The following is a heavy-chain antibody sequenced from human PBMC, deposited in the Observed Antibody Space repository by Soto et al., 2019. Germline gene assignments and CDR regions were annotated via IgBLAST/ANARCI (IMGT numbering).Heavy chain of an antibody. J-gene: IGHJ6*02. D-gene: IGHD2-8*02. Sequence: QVPLLQSGGEVKKPGASVKVSCNSSDHTFTYYGINWVRRAPGQGLEWMGWISGYNGNTKYAQKFQDRVTMSADTSTRTADMDMRSLTADDTAVYFCAATGGHYFVLDVLGQGTTVTVSS. CDR2: ISGYNGNT. CDR1: DHTFTYYG. CDR3: AATGGHYFVLDV. V-gene: IGHV1-18*01.